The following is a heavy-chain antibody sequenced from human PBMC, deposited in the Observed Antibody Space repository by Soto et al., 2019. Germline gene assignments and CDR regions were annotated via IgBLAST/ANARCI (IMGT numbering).Heavy chain of an antibody. CDR3: AADRLASSSGWSEYFQH. Sequence: SVKVSCKASGFTFTSSAVQWVRQALGQRLEWIGWIVVGSGNTNYAQKFQERVTITRDMSTSTAYMELSSVRSEDTAVYYCAADRLASSSGWSEYFQHWGQGTLVTVS. CDR2: IVVGSGNT. D-gene: IGHD6-19*01. CDR1: GFTFTSSA. V-gene: IGHV1-58*01. J-gene: IGHJ1*01.